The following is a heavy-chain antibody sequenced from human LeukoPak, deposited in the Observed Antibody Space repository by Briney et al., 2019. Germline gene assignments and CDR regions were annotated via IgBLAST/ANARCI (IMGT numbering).Heavy chain of an antibody. CDR2: MNHSGGST. D-gene: IGHD3-16*01. J-gene: IGHJ4*02. Sequence: GSSVKVSCKASGYTFTSYYMHWVRQATGQGLECMGIMNHSGGSTSYAQKFQGRINMTRDTSTRTVYMELSSLRSEDTAVYYCARVTGGVLGYWGQGILVTASS. V-gene: IGHV1-46*01. CDR1: GYTFTSYY. CDR3: ARVTGGVLGY.